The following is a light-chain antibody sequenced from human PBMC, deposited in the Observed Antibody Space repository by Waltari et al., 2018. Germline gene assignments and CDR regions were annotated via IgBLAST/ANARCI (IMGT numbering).Light chain of an antibody. J-gene: IGKJ1*01. CDR3: QNHERLPAT. V-gene: IGKV3-20*01. CDR2: AAS. CDR1: QSIGRY. Sequence: EIVLTQSPGTLSLSPGERATLSCRASQSIGRYLVWYQQKPGQAPRLLIYAASSRATGIPDRFIGSGSGTDFSLTISRLEPEDFAVYYCQNHERLPATFGQGTKVEIK.